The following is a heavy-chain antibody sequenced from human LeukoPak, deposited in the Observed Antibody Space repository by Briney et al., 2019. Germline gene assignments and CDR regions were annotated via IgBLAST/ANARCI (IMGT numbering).Heavy chain of an antibody. CDR3: ARDYYNTHGNGGFDP. CDR1: GFTFSSYA. J-gene: IGHJ5*02. D-gene: IGHD3-10*01. V-gene: IGHV3-64*01. Sequence: PGGSLRLSCAASGFTFSSYAMHWVRQAPGKGLEYVSTISGNGITTYYANSVKGRFTISRDNSKNTLHLQMGSLRAEDMAVYYCARDYYNTHGNGGFDPWGQGTLVTVSS. CDR2: ISGNGITT.